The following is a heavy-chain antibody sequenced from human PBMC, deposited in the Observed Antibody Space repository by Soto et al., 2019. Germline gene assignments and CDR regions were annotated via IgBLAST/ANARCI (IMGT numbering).Heavy chain of an antibody. J-gene: IGHJ6*02. CDR2: ISGSGGST. D-gene: IGHD6-6*01. CDR3: AKDLIALYSSSQIINYYGMDV. CDR1: GFTFSSYA. Sequence: GESLKISCAASGFTFSSYAMSWVRQAPGKGLEWVSAISGSGGSTYYADSVKGRFTISRDNSKNTLYLQMNSLRAEDTAVYYCAKDLIALYSSSQIINYYGMDVWGQGTTVTVSS. V-gene: IGHV3-23*01.